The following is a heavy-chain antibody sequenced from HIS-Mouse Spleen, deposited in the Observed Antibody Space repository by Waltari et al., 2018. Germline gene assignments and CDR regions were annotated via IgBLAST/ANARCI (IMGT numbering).Heavy chain of an antibody. CDR2: IKSKTDGGTT. CDR3: TTTPPVYAFDI. J-gene: IGHJ3*02. CDR1: GFTFSNAW. V-gene: IGHV3-15*01. Sequence: EVQLVESGGGLVKPGGSLRLSCAASGFTFSNAWLSWLRQAPGKGLEWVGRIKSKTDGGTTDYAAPVKGRFTISRDDSKNTLYLQMNSLKTEDTAVYYCTTTPPVYAFDIWGQGTMVTVSS.